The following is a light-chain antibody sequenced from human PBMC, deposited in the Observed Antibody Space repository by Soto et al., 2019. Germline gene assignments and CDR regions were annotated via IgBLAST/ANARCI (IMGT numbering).Light chain of an antibody. CDR1: TSNIGNNA. CDR2: YDD. V-gene: IGLV1-36*01. Sequence: QSVLTQSPSVSGAPRQRVTITCSGSTSNIGNNAVSWYQQLPGEAPKLLLYYDDLLSSGVSDRFSASKSGTSASLAISGLQSEDDADYYCATWDDTLNGVVFGEGTKLTVL. CDR3: ATWDDTLNGVV. J-gene: IGLJ3*02.